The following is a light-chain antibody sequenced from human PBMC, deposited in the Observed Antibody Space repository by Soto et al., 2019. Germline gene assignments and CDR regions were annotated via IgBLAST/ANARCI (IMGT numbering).Light chain of an antibody. CDR2: EVN. J-gene: IGLJ1*01. V-gene: IGLV2-8*02. CDR3: SSYAGSSNV. Sequence: QSALTQPPSASRSPGQSVAISCTGTSSDVGGYNYVSWYQQHPGKAPKLMIYEVNKRPSGVPDRFSGSKSGNTASLTVSGLQAEDEADYYCSSYAGSSNVFGTGTKVT. CDR1: SSDVGGYNY.